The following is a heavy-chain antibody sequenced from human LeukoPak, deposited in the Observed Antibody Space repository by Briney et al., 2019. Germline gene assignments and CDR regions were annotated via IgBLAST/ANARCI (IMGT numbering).Heavy chain of an antibody. CDR1: GGSISSYY. CDR3: AKLPVIREPFDS. CDR2: ISYTGSTTYNASSGST. V-gene: IGHV4-59*01. D-gene: IGHD3-16*02. Sequence: SETLSLTCTVSGGSISSYYWSWIRQPPGKGLEWIAYISYTGSTTYNASSGSTNYNPSLKSRVTISMDTSKNQFSLNLSSVTAADSAVYYCAKLPVIREPFDSWGRGTVVTVSS. J-gene: IGHJ4*02.